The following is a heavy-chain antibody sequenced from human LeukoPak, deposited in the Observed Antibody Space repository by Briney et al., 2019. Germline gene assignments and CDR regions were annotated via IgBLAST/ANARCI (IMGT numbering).Heavy chain of an antibody. CDR3: ARLRGSYYMDV. V-gene: IGHV3-48*01. D-gene: IGHD3-16*01. CDR1: GFSFSSYS. J-gene: IGHJ6*03. Sequence: GGSLRLSCAASGFSFSSYSMNWVRQAPGKGLEWVSYISSSSSTINYADSVKGRFTISRDNAKNSLYLQMNSLRAEDTAVYYCARLRGSYYMDVWGKGTTVTVSS. CDR2: ISSSSSTI.